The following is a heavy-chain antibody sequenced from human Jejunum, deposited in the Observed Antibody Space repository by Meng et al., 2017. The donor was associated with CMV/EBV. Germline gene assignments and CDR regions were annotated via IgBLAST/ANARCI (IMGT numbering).Heavy chain of an antibody. D-gene: IGHD3-10*01. V-gene: IGHV4-59*12. J-gene: IGHJ4*02. CDR1: CGLIRSYF. Sequence: CPRLGEPSGTLSHPLAVPCGLIRSYFWELDSAAPGKGLEWIGSIHSAARADYSPSLKSRVTISIDTSDSQLSLMLSSVTAADTAMYYCAERGGWHWGQGILVTVSS. CDR3: AERGGWH. CDR2: IHSAARA.